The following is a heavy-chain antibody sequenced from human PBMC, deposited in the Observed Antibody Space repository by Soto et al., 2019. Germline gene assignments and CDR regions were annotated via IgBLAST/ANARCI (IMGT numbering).Heavy chain of an antibody. J-gene: IGHJ4*02. Sequence: EIHLLDSGGDSVHPGGSLRLSCGASGFTFSNYVMGWVRQAPGKGLEWVSGISGKGDTTDYADSVKGRFTISRDNSKNTLYLQMNRLRAEDTALYYCVKGGLIRRFDSWGQGTLVTVSS. CDR2: ISGKGDTT. CDR1: GFTFSNYV. CDR3: VKGGLIRRFDS. D-gene: IGHD3-16*01. V-gene: IGHV3-23*01.